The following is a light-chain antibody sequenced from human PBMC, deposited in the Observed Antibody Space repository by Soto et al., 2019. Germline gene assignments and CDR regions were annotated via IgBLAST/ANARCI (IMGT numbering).Light chain of an antibody. Sequence: DIVMTQSPDSLAVSLGERATINCKSSQSVLYTSNSKNYLAWYQQKPGQPPNVLIYWASTRESGVPDRFSGSGSGTDFTLTISSLQAEDVAVYYCQQYYTTPWTFGQGTKVEFK. CDR2: WAS. V-gene: IGKV4-1*01. CDR1: QSVLYTSNSKNY. CDR3: QQYYTTPWT. J-gene: IGKJ1*01.